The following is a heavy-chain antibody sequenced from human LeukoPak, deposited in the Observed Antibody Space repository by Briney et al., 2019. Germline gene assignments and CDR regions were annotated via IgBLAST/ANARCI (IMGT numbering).Heavy chain of an antibody. CDR3: AGGPQYSGSYGD. CDR1: GVTDSGFTFSSDW. Sequence: PGGSLRLTCAGSGVTDSGFTFSSDWMTWVRQPPGKGLEWVANINQDTFQKYYADSVKGRFTISRDNAKNSVSLQMNSLRADDTGLYFCAGGPQYSGSYGDWGQGTLVTVSS. D-gene: IGHD1-26*01. J-gene: IGHJ4*02. CDR2: INQDTFQK. V-gene: IGHV3-7*01.